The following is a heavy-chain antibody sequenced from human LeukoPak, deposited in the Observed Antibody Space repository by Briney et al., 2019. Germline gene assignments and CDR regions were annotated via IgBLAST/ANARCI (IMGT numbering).Heavy chain of an antibody. V-gene: IGHV3-7*04. Sequence: PGGSLRLSCAASGFTFSSYWMSWVRQVPGRGLEWVANIKQDGSEKYYVDSVKSRFTISRDNAKNSLYLQMNSLRAEDTAVYYCARIRKAGYSYGSYYYYGMDVWGQGTTVTVSS. D-gene: IGHD5-18*01. CDR3: ARIRKAGYSYGSYYYYGMDV. J-gene: IGHJ6*02. CDR1: GFTFSSYW. CDR2: IKQDGSEK.